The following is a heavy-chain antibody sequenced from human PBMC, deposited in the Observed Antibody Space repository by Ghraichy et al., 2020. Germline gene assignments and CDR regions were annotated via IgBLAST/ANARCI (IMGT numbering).Heavy chain of an antibody. V-gene: IGHV3-33*01. CDR1: GFTFSSYG. CDR3: ARDRSHGGNFYSYYGMDV. D-gene: IGHD4-23*01. J-gene: IGHJ6*02. Sequence: GSLRLSCAASGFTFSSYGMHWVRQAPGKGLEWVAVIWYDGSNKYYADSVKGRFPISRANSKNTLALQMNSLRAKDTAVYYCARDRSHGGNFYSYYGMDVWGQGTTVTVSS. CDR2: IWYDGSNK.